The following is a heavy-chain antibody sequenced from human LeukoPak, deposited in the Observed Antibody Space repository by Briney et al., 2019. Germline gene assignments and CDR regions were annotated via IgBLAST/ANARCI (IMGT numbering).Heavy chain of an antibody. CDR3: EKTFIAVANSIDY. J-gene: IGHJ4*02. CDR2: ISGGGTST. V-gene: IGHV3-23*01. CDR1: GFTFCSYA. D-gene: IGHD6-19*01. Sequence: PGGSLRLSXAASGFTFCSYAMSWVRQPPGKGLEWVSVISGGGTSTDYADSVKGRFTIPKDNTRNTLYLQMKSLRAEDTDVYYCEKTFIAVANSIDYWGQGTLVTVSS.